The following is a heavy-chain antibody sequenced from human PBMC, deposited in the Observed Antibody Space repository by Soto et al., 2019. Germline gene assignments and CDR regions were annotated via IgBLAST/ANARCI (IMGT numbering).Heavy chain of an antibody. Sequence: QVQLQESGPGLVKPSQTLSLTCTVSGGSISSGGYYWSWIRQYPGKGLEWIGYIYYRGSTYYNPSLKSRVTISVDTSKNQFSLKLSSVTAADTAVYYCARDLTTVTTEAFDIWGQGTVVTVSS. J-gene: IGHJ3*02. D-gene: IGHD4-17*01. V-gene: IGHV4-31*03. CDR1: GGSISSGGYY. CDR3: ARDLTTVTTEAFDI. CDR2: IYYRGST.